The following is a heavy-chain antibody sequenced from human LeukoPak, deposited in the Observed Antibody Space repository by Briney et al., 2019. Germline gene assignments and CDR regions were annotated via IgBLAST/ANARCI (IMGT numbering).Heavy chain of an antibody. V-gene: IGHV3-49*04. Sequence: GGSLRLSCTGSGFRFGGYDLSWVRQAPGRGLEWVGFIRSKALYGTSEYAAAVEGRSAISRDDSNNIVYLQMNSLKTEDTAVYFCVRESVRDYYSDYSGPGTPVTVSS. CDR1: GFRFGGYD. D-gene: IGHD3-10*02. CDR3: VRESVRDYYSDY. CDR2: IRSKALYGTS. J-gene: IGHJ4*02.